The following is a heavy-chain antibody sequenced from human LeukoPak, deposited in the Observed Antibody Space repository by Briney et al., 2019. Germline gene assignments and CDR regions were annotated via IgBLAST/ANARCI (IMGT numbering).Heavy chain of an antibody. V-gene: IGHV4-61*08. J-gene: IGHJ4*02. Sequence: SETLSLTCTDSGGSISSGGYYWSWIRQHPGKGLEWIGYIYYSGSTNYNPSLKSRVTISVDTSKNRFSLKLSSVTAADTAVYYCARHGYCSSTSCYEWDYWGQGTLVTVSS. CDR2: IYYSGST. CDR3: ARHGYCSSTSCYEWDY. CDR1: GGSISSGGYY. D-gene: IGHD2-2*03.